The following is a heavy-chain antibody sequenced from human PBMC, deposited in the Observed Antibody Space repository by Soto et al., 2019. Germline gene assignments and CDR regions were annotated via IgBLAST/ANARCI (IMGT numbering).Heavy chain of an antibody. CDR2: INHSGST. Sequence: QVQLQQWGGGLLKPSETLSLTCAVYGGSFSGYYWSWIRQPPGKGLEWIGEINHSGSTNYNPSLKCRVTISVDTSKNQFSLKLSSVTAADTAVYYCARDRATMVRGVIPRWFDPWGQGTLVTVSS. CDR1: GGSFSGYY. J-gene: IGHJ5*02. V-gene: IGHV4-34*01. D-gene: IGHD3-10*01. CDR3: ARDRATMVRGVIPRWFDP.